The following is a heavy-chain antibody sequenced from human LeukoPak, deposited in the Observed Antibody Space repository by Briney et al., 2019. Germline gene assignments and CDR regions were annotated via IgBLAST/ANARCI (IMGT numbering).Heavy chain of an antibody. J-gene: IGHJ4*01. CDR2: IYYSGST. Sequence: KTSETLSLTCTVSGGSISSYYWSWIRQPPGKGLEWIGYIYYSGSTNYNPSLKSRVTMSIDKSKNQYSLKLTSVTAADTAVYYCATYYDSIGYRFDYWGQGTLVTVSS. CDR1: GGSISSYY. V-gene: IGHV4-59*12. D-gene: IGHD3-22*01. CDR3: ATYYDSIGYRFDY.